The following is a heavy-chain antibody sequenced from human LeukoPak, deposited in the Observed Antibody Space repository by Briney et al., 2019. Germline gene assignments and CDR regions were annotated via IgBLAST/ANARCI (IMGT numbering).Heavy chain of an antibody. CDR2: IYYSGST. J-gene: IGHJ6*03. CDR3: ARVKDPGGYYYYYYMGI. V-gene: IGHV4-59*12. CDR1: GGSISNYY. D-gene: IGHD3-16*01. Sequence: SETLFLTCTVSGGSISNYYWSWIRQPPGKELEWIGYIYYSGSTNYNPSLKSRVTISVDTSKNQFSLKVSSVTAADTAVYYCARVKDPGGYYYYYYMGIWGKGNTVTVSS.